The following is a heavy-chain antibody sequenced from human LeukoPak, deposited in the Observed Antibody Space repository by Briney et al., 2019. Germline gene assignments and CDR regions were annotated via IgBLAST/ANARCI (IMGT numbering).Heavy chain of an antibody. CDR3: ARGMATIRGAFDY. CDR2: IYYSGST. Sequence: SETLSLTCTVSGGSISSSSYYWGWIRQPPGKGLEWIGYIYYSGSTNYNPSLKSRVTISVDTSKNQFSLKLSSVTAADTAVYYCARGMATIRGAFDYWGQGTLVTVSS. CDR1: GGSISSSSYY. D-gene: IGHD5-24*01. J-gene: IGHJ4*02. V-gene: IGHV4-61*05.